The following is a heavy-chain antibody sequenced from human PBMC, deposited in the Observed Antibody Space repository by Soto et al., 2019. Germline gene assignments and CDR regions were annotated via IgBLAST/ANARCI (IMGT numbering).Heavy chain of an antibody. Sequence: SETLSLTCAVYGGSFSGYYWSWIRQPPGKGLEWIGEINHSGSTNYNPSLKSRVTISVDTSKNQFSLKLSSVTAADTAVYYCARAIVATMALFDYWGQGTLVTVSS. D-gene: IGHD5-12*01. CDR1: GGSFSGYY. CDR2: INHSGST. V-gene: IGHV4-34*01. J-gene: IGHJ4*02. CDR3: ARAIVATMALFDY.